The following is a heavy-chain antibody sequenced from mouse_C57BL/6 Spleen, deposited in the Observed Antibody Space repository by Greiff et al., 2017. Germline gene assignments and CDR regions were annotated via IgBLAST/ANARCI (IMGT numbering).Heavy chain of an antibody. CDR1: GYTFTSYG. CDR2: IYPRSGNT. V-gene: IGHV1-81*01. D-gene: IGHD2-4*01. Sequence: QVQLQQSGAELARPGASVKLSCTASGYTFTSYGISWVKQRTGQGLEWIGEIYPRSGNTYYNAKFKCKATLTADKSSSTAYMELRSLKCKDSAVYFCARWDDYDEGFDYWGQGTTLTVSS. CDR3: ARWDDYDEGFDY. J-gene: IGHJ2*01.